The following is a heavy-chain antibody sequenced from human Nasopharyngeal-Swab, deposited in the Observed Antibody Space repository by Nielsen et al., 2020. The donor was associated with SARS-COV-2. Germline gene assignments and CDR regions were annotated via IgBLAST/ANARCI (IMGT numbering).Heavy chain of an antibody. Sequence: GGSLRLSCAASGITVSSNYMSWVRQAPGKGLEWVSVIYSGGSTYYADSVKGRFTISRDNSKNTLYLQMNSLRAEDTAVYYCAREWEVVVAATLRFYFDYWGQGTLVTVSS. V-gene: IGHV3-66*01. CDR1: GITVSSNY. CDR3: AREWEVVVAATLRFYFDY. D-gene: IGHD2-15*01. CDR2: IYSGGST. J-gene: IGHJ4*02.